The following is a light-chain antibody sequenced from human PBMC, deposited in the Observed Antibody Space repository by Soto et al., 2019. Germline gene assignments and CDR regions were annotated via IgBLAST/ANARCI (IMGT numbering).Light chain of an antibody. CDR3: QQYGTSPLT. V-gene: IGKV3-20*01. CDR1: QSVRSSQSVSSY. Sequence: EIVLTQSPGTLSLSPGERATLSCRSSQSVRSSQSVSSYLAWYQQKPGQAPRLLIYGASNRATGIPDRFSGRVSGTDFALTLSRLEPEDFAVYYCQQYGTSPLTFGPGTKVGVK. J-gene: IGKJ3*01. CDR2: GAS.